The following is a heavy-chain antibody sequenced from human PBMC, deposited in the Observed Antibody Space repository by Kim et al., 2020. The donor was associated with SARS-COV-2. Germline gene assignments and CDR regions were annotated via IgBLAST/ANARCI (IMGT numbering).Heavy chain of an antibody. CDR2: MNPNSGNT. CDR1: GYTFTSYD. Sequence: ASVKVSCKASGYTFTSYDINWVRQATGQGLEWMGWMNPNSGNTGYAQKFQGRVTMTRNTSISTAYMELSSLRSEDTAVYYCARGHLKSIVVVIAPRPYYYCRDVWGKGTTVAVSS. D-gene: IGHD2-21*01. V-gene: IGHV1-8*01. CDR3: ARGHLKSIVVVIAPRPYYYCRDV. J-gene: IGHJ6*03.